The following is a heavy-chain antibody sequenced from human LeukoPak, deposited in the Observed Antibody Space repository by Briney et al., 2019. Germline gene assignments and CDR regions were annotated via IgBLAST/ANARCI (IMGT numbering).Heavy chain of an antibody. CDR3: ARQGPGEDYYYYYMDV. V-gene: IGHV1-69*04. Sequence: SVKVSCKASAGTFSSYAISWVRQAPGQGLEWMGRIIPILGIANYAQKFQGRVTITADKSTSTAYMELSSLRSEDTAVYYCARQGPGEDYYYYYMDVWGKGTTVTVSS. D-gene: IGHD3-10*01. CDR1: AGTFSSYA. J-gene: IGHJ6*03. CDR2: IIPILGIA.